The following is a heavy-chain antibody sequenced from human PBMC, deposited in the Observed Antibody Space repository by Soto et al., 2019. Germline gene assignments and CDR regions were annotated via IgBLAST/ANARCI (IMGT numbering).Heavy chain of an antibody. D-gene: IGHD2-15*01. CDR3: ARSLLQGGF. Sequence: QVQLVQSGAEVKKPGASVKISCKASGYTFIHYYIHWVRQAPGQGLEWMAIINPNGGSTNDAQKCPVRVDETSDTSTTTVSMELNSLESVDAAVYFLARSLLQGGFWGKGTVVSVSP. CDR2: INPNGGST. J-gene: IGHJ4*02. CDR1: GYTFIHYY. V-gene: IGHV1-46*01.